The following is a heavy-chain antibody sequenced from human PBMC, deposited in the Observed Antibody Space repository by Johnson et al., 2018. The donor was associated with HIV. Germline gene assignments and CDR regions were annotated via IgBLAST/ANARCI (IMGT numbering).Heavy chain of an antibody. J-gene: IGHJ3*02. CDR3: AKESRAVAGTAFDI. Sequence: VQLVESGGGLAQPGGSLRLSCAASGITVSSNYMSWVRQAPGKGLEWVSGISWNSGSIGYADSVKGRFTISRDNAKNSLYLQMNSLRAEDTALYYCAKESRAVAGTAFDIWGQGTMVTVSS. D-gene: IGHD6-19*01. V-gene: IGHV3-9*01. CDR2: ISWNSGSI. CDR1: GITVSSNY.